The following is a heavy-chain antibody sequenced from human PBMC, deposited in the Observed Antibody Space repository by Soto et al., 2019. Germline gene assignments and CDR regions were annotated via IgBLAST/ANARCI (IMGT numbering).Heavy chain of an antibody. D-gene: IGHD1-26*01. V-gene: IGHV4-59*08. J-gene: IGHJ4*02. CDR2: IYNSGST. CDR3: ARHNGQLLPKYFDY. Sequence: SETLSLTCTVSGGSISSHYWSWIRQPPGKGLEWIGYIYNSGSTNYNPSLKSRVTISVDSSKNQFSLRLSSVTAADTAVYYCARHNGQLLPKYFDYWGQGTLVTVSS. CDR1: GGSISSHY.